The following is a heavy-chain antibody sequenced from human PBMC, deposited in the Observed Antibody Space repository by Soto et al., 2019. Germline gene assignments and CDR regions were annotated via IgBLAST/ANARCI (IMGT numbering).Heavy chain of an antibody. Sequence: WTWLRQPPGKGLEWIGNIDYSGSTNYSPSLKSRVTISIDTSKNQFSLKLNSVTAADTAVYYCAREGGYTYGQGAFDYWGQGMLVTVSS. CDR2: IDYSGST. CDR3: AREGGYTYGQGAFDY. D-gene: IGHD5-18*01. V-gene: IGHV4-59*01. J-gene: IGHJ4*02.